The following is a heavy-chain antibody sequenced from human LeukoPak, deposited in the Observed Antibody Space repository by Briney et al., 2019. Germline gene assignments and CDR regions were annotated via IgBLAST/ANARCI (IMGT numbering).Heavy chain of an antibody. V-gene: IGHV3-9*03. CDR2: ISWNSGSI. Sequence: GGSLRLSCAASGFTFDDYAMHWVRQAPGKGLEWVSGISWNSGSIGYADSVKGRFTISRDNAKNSLYLQMNSLRAEDMALYYCAKGASYRTVERIDYWGQGTLVTVSS. CDR3: AKGASYRTVERIDY. J-gene: IGHJ4*02. D-gene: IGHD3-16*02. CDR1: GFTFDDYA.